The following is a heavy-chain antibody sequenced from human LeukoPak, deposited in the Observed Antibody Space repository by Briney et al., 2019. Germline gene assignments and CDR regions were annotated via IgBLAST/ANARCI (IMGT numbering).Heavy chain of an antibody. V-gene: IGHV1-8*01. CDR3: ARGTAPSFGVVISPYYYYMDV. Sequence: ASVKVSCKASGYTFTSYDLNWVRQATGQGLEWMGWMNPNSGNTGYAQKFQGRVTMTRNTSISTAYMELSSLRSEDTAVYYCARGTAPSFGVVISPYYYYMDVWGKGTTVTVSS. CDR1: GYTFTSYD. CDR2: MNPNSGNT. J-gene: IGHJ6*03. D-gene: IGHD3-3*01.